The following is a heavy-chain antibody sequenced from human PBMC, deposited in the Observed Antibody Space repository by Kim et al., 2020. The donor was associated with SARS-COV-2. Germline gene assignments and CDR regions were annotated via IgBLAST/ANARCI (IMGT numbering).Heavy chain of an antibody. J-gene: IGHJ4*02. D-gene: IGHD2-2*02. CDR1: GFSVSNHD. Sequence: GSLRLSCSASGFSVSNHDMLWVRQTPGKEMKYVAVVGSNGRDIDYADSVKGRFTISRDNSKNTLYLQMSSLRPEDTAMYYCVKDAIYTFDLWGQGTLVTVSS. CDR3: VKDAIYTFDL. CDR2: VGSNGRDI. V-gene: IGHV3-64D*09.